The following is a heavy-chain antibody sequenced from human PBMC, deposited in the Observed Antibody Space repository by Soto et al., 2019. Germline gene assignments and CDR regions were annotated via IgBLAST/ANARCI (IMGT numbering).Heavy chain of an antibody. CDR1: GGTFSSYA. CDR2: IIPIFGTA. D-gene: IGHD2-2*01. Sequence: SVKVSCKASGGTFSSYAISWVRQAPGQGLEWMGGIIPIFGTANYAQKFQGRVTITADESTSTAYMELSSLRSEDTAVYYCARDAIAGDQLPPRGYYYGMDVWGQGTTVTVSS. V-gene: IGHV1-69*13. CDR3: ARDAIAGDQLPPRGYYYGMDV. J-gene: IGHJ6*02.